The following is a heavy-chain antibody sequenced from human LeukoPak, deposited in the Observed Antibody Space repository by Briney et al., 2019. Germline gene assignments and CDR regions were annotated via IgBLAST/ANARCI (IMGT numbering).Heavy chain of an antibody. J-gene: IGHJ6*03. CDR1: GYSFASSW. CDR2: IYPDDSDT. Sequence: GGSLRLSCKGSGYSFASSWIGWVRQMPGKGLEWMGIIYPDDSDTRYGPSFEGQITISVDKSISTAYLQWSSLKASDTAVYYCARHGHCTNGVCYSNYYYHMDVWGKGTTVTVSS. V-gene: IGHV5-51*01. CDR3: ARHGHCTNGVCYSNYYYHMDV. D-gene: IGHD2-8*01.